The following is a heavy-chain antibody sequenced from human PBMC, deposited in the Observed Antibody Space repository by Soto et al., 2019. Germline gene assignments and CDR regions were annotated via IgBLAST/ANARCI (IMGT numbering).Heavy chain of an antibody. CDR1: GFTFSSYS. D-gene: IGHD2-21*02. V-gene: IGHV3-21*01. J-gene: IGHJ6*02. CDR2: ISSSSSYI. CDR3: ARDRRGGNSHYYYGMDV. Sequence: GGSLRLSCAASGFTFSSYSMNWVRQAPGKGLEWVSSISSSSSYIYYADSVKGRFTISRDNAKNSLYLQMNSLRAEDTAVYYCARDRRGGNSHYYYGMDVWGQGTTVTVSS.